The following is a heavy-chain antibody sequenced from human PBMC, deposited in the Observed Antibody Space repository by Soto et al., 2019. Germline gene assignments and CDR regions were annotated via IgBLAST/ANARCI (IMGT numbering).Heavy chain of an antibody. CDR1: GYTFTIYW. CDR3: ARLSITEKRFFDY. D-gene: IGHD1-20*01. V-gene: IGHV5-51*01. J-gene: IGHJ4*02. Sequence: GESLKISCKGSGYTFTIYWIAWVRQMPGKGLEWMGIIYPGDSDTRYSPSFQGQVTISADKSVNTAYLQWSSLKASDTAMYYCARLSITEKRFFDYCGQGSLVTVSS. CDR2: IYPGDSDT.